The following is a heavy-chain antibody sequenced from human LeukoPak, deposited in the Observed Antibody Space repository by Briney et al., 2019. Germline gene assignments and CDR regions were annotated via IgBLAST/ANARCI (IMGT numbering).Heavy chain of an antibody. Sequence: GGSLILFCAASGFTVSHNYLNWLRQAPAKALHWVSIIYSGDNTYYTDSVKGRFTISRDNSKNTLYLQMNSLRAEDTAVYYCAGDSSNSYDNLPSFDYWGQGTLVTVSS. J-gene: IGHJ4*02. D-gene: IGHD2-2*01. CDR1: GFTVSHNY. V-gene: IGHV3-53*01. CDR3: AGDSSNSYDNLPSFDY. CDR2: IYSGDNT.